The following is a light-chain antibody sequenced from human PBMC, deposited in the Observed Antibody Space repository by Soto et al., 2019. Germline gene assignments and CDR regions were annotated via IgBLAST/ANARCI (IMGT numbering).Light chain of an antibody. CDR3: QEYNDWPRGT. V-gene: IGKV3-15*01. CDR2: AAS. J-gene: IGKJ1*01. Sequence: EVVMTQSPATLSASPGERATLSCRASQSVNTNLAWYQKKPGQAPTVLVYAASTMASGIPARFSGSGSGTDFTLTISSLQPEDFALYYCQEYNDWPRGTFGQGTKVDIK. CDR1: QSVNTN.